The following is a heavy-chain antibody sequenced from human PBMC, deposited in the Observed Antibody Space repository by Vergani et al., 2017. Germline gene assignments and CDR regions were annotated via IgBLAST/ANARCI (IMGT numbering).Heavy chain of an antibody. D-gene: IGHD2-15*01. CDR3: TTDCSGGSCYWCDY. CDR1: GFTFSNAW. CDR2: IKSKTDGGTT. J-gene: IGHJ4*02. Sequence: EVQLVESGGGLVKPGGSLRLSCIVSGFTFSNAWMNWVRQAPGKGLEWVGRIKSKTDGGTTDYAAPVKGRFTISRDDSKNTLYMQMNSLKTEDTAVYYCTTDCSGGSCYWCDYWGQGTLVTVSS. V-gene: IGHV3-15*01.